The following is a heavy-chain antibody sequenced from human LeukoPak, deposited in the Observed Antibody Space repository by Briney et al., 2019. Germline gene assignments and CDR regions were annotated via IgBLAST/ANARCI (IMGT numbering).Heavy chain of an antibody. D-gene: IGHD2-21*01. V-gene: IGHV3-30-3*01. CDR1: GFSFSTHA. CDR2: VSNDERNK. J-gene: IGHJ4*02. CDR3: ASHYYGGTGYYYPFEY. Sequence: GWSLRLSCAASGFSFSTHAAHWVRQAPGKGLEWVAVVSNDERNKDYAASVKGRFTISRDNSKNTLYLQMNSLRAEDTAVYYCASHYYGGTGYYYPFEYWGQGTLVTVS.